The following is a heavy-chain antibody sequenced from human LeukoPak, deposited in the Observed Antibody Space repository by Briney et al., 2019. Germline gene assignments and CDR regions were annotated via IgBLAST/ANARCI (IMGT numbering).Heavy chain of an antibody. V-gene: IGHV3-74*01. D-gene: IGHD6-13*01. CDR3: AVSSSPIV. CDR2: INSDGTIT. CDR1: GFTFSSYW. J-gene: IGHJ4*02. Sequence: PGGSLRLSCAASGFTFSSYWMHWVRQAPGKGLVWVSRINSDGTITGYADSVRGRFTISRDNAKNTVFPQMNSLRAEDTAVYYCAVSSSPIVWGQGTLVIVSS.